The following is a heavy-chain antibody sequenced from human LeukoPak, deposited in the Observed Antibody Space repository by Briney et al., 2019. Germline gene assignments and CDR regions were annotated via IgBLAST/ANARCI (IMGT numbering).Heavy chain of an antibody. CDR3: ANTVGHYSHN. V-gene: IGHV3-7*05. CDR2: IHQDGSGT. Sequence: GGSLRLSCAASGFTFTKYWMAWVRQAPAKGLEWVASIHQDGSGTHSIDSGRFTISRDNAKNSLYLQMNSLRDEDTAVYYCANTVGHYSHNWGQGTLVTVSS. D-gene: IGHD4-11*01. J-gene: IGHJ4*02. CDR1: GFTFTKYW.